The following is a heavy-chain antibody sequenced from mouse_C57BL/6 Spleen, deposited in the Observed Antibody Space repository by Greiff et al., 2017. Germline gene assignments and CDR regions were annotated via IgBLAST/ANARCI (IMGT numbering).Heavy chain of an antibody. CDR2: IWRGGST. J-gene: IGHJ1*03. Sequence: VKLMESGPGLVQPSQSLSITCTVSGFSLTSYGVHWVRQSPGKGLEWLGVIWRGGSTDYNAAFMSRLSITKDNSKSQVFFKMNSLQADDTAIYYCAKPNWDKNFDVWGTGTTVTVSS. CDR3: AKPNWDKNFDV. V-gene: IGHV2-5*01. CDR1: GFSLTSYG. D-gene: IGHD4-1*02.